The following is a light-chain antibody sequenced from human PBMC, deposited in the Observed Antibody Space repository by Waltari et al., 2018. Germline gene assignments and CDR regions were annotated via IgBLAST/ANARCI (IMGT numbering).Light chain of an antibody. CDR2: DDD. CDR1: SGSIASYY. CDR3: QSYDDTTNQV. J-gene: IGLJ2*01. Sequence: NFMLTQPHSVSESPGKTVTISCTRRSGSIASYYLPWYQQRPGSAPTTVIYDDDLRPSGVPDRFSGSIDSSSNSASLTISGLKTEDEADYYCQSYDDTTNQVFGGGTKLTVL. V-gene: IGLV6-57*04.